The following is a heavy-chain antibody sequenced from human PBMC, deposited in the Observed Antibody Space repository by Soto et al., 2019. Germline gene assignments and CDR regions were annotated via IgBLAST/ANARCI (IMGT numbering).Heavy chain of an antibody. J-gene: IGHJ4*02. CDR2: ISNDGNNN. CDR3: SRFVGYGGSEYYFDN. V-gene: IGHV3-30-3*02. CDR1: GFTFRSYA. Sequence: QVQPVESGGGVVQPARSLRLSCVVSGFTFRSYAMHWVRQAPGKGLEWVAVISNDGNNNYHADSVKGRFTISRDNSKNTLYLHMDSLRAEDTALYYCSRFVGYGGSEYYFDNWGQGIQVIVST. D-gene: IGHD5-12*01.